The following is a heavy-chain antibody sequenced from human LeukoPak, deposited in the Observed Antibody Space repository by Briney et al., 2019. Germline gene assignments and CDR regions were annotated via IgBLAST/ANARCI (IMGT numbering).Heavy chain of an antibody. CDR1: GFSFTSYW. J-gene: IGHJ3*02. Sequence: GGSLRLSCVASGFSFTSYWMSWVRQAPGKDLEFVANINQDAGTTNYVDSVKGRFTISRDNAEKSLYLQMSSLRAEDTALYYCARDPGWSSFDIWGQGIMVTVSS. V-gene: IGHV3-7*03. CDR3: ARDPGWSSFDI. D-gene: IGHD2-15*01. CDR2: INQDAGTT.